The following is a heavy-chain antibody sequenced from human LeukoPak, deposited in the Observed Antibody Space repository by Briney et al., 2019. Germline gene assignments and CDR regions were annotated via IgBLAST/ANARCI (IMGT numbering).Heavy chain of an antibody. CDR3: ARGGQNFDFWRFDY. D-gene: IGHD3-3*01. CDR1: GFTFNDHA. CDR2: ISGSGGST. V-gene: IGHV3-23*01. Sequence: GGSLRLSCAGSGFTFNDHAMSWVRQAPGKGLEWVPSISGSGGSTYYADYVKGRSTISRDNSKNVVYFEMHSLRGEDTAVYFCARGGQNFDFWRFDYWGQGTLVAVSS. J-gene: IGHJ4*02.